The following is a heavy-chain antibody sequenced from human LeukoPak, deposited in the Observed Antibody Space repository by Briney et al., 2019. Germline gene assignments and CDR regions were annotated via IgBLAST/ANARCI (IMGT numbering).Heavy chain of an antibody. CDR1: GFTFSSYS. CDR3: ARGPQGYVEMATVDY. V-gene: IGHV3-21*01. D-gene: IGHD5-24*01. CDR2: ISSSSSYI. J-gene: IGHJ4*01. Sequence: GGSLRLSCAASGFTFSSYSMNWVRQAPGKGLEWVSSISSSSSYIYYADSVKGRFTISRDNAKNSLYLQMNSLRAEDTAVYYCARGPQGYVEMATVDYWGQEPWSPSPQ.